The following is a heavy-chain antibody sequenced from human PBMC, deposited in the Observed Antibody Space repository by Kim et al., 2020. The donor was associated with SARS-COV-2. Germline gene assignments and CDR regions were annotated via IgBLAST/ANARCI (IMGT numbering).Heavy chain of an antibody. J-gene: IGHJ6*02. V-gene: IGHV3-23*01. D-gene: IGHD1-26*01. CDR3: AKTIGEGATVPRPIYYYYGMDV. CDR2: ISGSGGST. Sequence: GGSLRLSCAASGFTFSSYAMSWVRQAPGKGLEWVSAISGSGGSTYYADSVKGRFTISRDNSKNTLYLQMNSLRAEDTAVYYCAKTIGEGATVPRPIYYYYGMDVWGQGTTVTVSS. CDR1: GFTFSSYA.